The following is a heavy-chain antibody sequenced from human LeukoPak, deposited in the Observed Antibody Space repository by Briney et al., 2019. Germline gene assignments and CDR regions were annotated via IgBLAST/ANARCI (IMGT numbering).Heavy chain of an antibody. J-gene: IGHJ4*02. CDR2: INPNSGDT. Sequence: ASVKVSCKASGYTFTGYYMHWVRQAPGQGLEWVGWINPNSGDTDYAQKFQGRVTVTRDTSISTAYMELGRLRSDDTAVYYCARVVVVVAAMGFDYWGQGTLVTVSS. V-gene: IGHV1-2*02. CDR3: ARVVVVVAAMGFDY. D-gene: IGHD2-15*01. CDR1: GYTFTGYY.